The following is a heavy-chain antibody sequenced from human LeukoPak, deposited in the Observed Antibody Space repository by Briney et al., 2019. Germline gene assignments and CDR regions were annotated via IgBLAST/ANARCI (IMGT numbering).Heavy chain of an antibody. J-gene: IGHJ4*02. D-gene: IGHD3-10*02. CDR3: AKDRGLLFGEFHDY. CDR2: IRGSGGST. CDR1: GFTFSSYA. V-gene: IGHV3-23*01. Sequence: GGSLTLSCAASGFTFSSYAMSWLRQPPGKGLEWVSAIRGSGGSTYYADSVKGRFTISRDNSKNTLYLQMNSLRAEDTAVYYCAKDRGLLFGEFHDYWGQGTLVTVSS.